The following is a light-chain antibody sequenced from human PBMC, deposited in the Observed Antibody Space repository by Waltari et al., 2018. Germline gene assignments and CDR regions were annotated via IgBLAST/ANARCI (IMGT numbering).Light chain of an antibody. J-gene: IGLJ3*02. V-gene: IGLV2-14*03. CDR3: SSYITTNTLEL. CDR2: DVS. CDR1: SSNVGTTNY. Sequence: QSALTQPASVSWSPGPPLTISRPGTSSNVGTTNYASWYQQHPTKARKLLIYDVSYRPSGVSYRFSGSKSGNTASLTISGRQAEDEADYYCSSYITTNTLELFGGGTSLTVL.